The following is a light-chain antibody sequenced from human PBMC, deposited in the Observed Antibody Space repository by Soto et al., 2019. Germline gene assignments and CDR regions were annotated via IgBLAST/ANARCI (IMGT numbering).Light chain of an antibody. CDR1: SSDVGGYNY. V-gene: IGLV2-14*03. J-gene: IGLJ1*01. CDR3: SSYPTANTPQIA. CDR2: DVS. Sequence: QSVLTQPASVSGSPGQSITISCTGTSSDVGGYNYVSWYQHHPGKAPKLMIFDVSNRPSGVSNRFSGSKSGNTASLTISGLKLEAGTDYYSSSYPTANTPQIAFGPGTKFTV.